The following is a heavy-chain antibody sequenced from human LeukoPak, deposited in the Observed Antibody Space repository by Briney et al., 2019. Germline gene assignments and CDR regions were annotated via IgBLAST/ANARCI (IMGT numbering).Heavy chain of an antibody. Sequence: ASVKVSCKASGYTFTGYYMHWVRQAPGQGLEWMGWINPNSGGTNYAQKFQGRVTMTRDTSISTAYMELSRLRSDDTAVYYCARDPVERIAVAGSWEWRVGVRDYYMDVWGKGTTVTVSS. CDR1: GYTFTGYY. CDR2: INPNSGGT. D-gene: IGHD6-19*01. J-gene: IGHJ6*03. V-gene: IGHV1-2*02. CDR3: ARDPVERIAVAGSWEWRVGVRDYYMDV.